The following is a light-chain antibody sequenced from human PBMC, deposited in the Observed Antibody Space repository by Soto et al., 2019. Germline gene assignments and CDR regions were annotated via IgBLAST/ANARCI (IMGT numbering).Light chain of an antibody. J-gene: IGLJ3*02. CDR1: SSDVGGYNY. Sequence: QSALTQPASVSGSPGQSITISCTGTSSDVGGYNYVSWYQQHPGKVPKLMIYEVFRRPSGVSNRFSGSKSGNTASLTISGLQAEDGADYYCSSYTTTSTFVFGGGTKLTVL. CDR2: EVF. V-gene: IGLV2-14*01. CDR3: SSYTTTSTFV.